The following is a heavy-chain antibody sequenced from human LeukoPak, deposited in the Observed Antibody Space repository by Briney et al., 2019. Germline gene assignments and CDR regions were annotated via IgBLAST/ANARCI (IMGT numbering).Heavy chain of an antibody. V-gene: IGHV3-15*01. CDR1: GFTFNNAW. J-gene: IGHJ1*01. CDR3: TTDCSSTSCYGTDNFQH. D-gene: IGHD2-2*01. CDR2: IKSKTDGGRT. Sequence: AGTLRLSCAASGFTFNNAWLSWVRQAPGKGLEWVCRIKSKTDGGRTDYAAPVKGRFTISRDDSKNTMYLQMNSLKTEDTAVYYCTTDCSSTSCYGTDNFQHWGQGTLVTVSS.